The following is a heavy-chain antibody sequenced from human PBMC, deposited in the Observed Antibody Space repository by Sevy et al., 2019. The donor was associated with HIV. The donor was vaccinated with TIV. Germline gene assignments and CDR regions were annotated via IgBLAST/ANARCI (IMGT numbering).Heavy chain of an antibody. CDR1: GFTFSSYG. V-gene: IGHV3-30*18. Sequence: GSLRLSCAASGFTFSSYGMHWVRQAPGKGLEWVAVISYDGSNKYYADSVKGRFTISRDNSKNTLYLQMNSLRAEDTAVYYCAKGPSIPWYSSGWYVGGNPLDYWGQGTLVTVSS. D-gene: IGHD6-19*01. J-gene: IGHJ4*02. CDR3: AKGPSIPWYSSGWYVGGNPLDY. CDR2: ISYDGSNK.